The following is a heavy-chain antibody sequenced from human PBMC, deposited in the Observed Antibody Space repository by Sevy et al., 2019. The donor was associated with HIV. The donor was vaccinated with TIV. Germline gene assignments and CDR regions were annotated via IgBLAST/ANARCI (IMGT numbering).Heavy chain of an antibody. D-gene: IGHD3-10*01. CDR3: ARDKTPDYYGSGSHHNWFDP. J-gene: IGHJ5*02. CDR2: ISAYNGNT. CDR1: GYTFTSHG. Sequence: ASVKVSCKASGYTFTSHGISWVRQAPGQGLEWMGWISAYNGNTNYAQKLQGRVTMTTDTSTSTAYMELRSLRSDDTAVYYCARDKTPDYYGSGSHHNWFDPWGQGTLVTVSS. V-gene: IGHV1-18*01.